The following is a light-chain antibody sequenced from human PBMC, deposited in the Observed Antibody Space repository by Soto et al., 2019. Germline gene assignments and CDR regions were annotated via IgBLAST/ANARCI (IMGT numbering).Light chain of an antibody. Sequence: QSALTQTASVSGSPGQSITISCTGTSCDVGGYNYVSWYQQHPGKAPKLMIYDVSNRPSGVSNRFSGSKSGNTASLTISGLQAEDEADYYCSSYTSSSTAVFGGGTKLTVL. CDR3: SSYTSSSTAV. V-gene: IGLV2-14*03. CDR2: DVS. CDR1: SCDVGGYNY. J-gene: IGLJ2*01.